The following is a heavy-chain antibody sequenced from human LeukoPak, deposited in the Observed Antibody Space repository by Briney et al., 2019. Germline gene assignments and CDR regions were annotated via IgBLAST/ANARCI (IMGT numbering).Heavy chain of an antibody. CDR1: GYTFTSYG. CDR3: AVDYDSSGYDGY. CDR2: ISAYNGNT. Sequence: ASVKVSCKASGYTFTSYGISWVRQAPGQGLEGMGWISAYNGNTNYAQKLQGRVTMTTDTSTSTAYMELRSLRSDDTAVYYCAVDYDSSGYDGYWGQGTLVTVSS. V-gene: IGHV1-18*01. D-gene: IGHD3-22*01. J-gene: IGHJ4*02.